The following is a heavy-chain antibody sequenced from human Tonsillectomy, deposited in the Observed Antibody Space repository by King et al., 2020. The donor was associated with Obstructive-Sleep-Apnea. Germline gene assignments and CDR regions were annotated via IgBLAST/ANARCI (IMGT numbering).Heavy chain of an antibody. V-gene: IGHV4-4*02. J-gene: IGHJ6*02. CDR2: IYHSGNT. CDR3: AGLGGSGSYDYYYGMDV. D-gene: IGHD3-10*01. CDR1: GGSISSSNW. Sequence: QLQESGPGLVKPSGTLSLTCVVSGGSISSSNWWSWVRQPPGKGLEWIGEIYHSGNTNYNPSLRSRVTISVDKSKNLFSLKLSSVTAADTAVYYCAGLGGSGSYDYYYGMDVWGQGTTVTVSS.